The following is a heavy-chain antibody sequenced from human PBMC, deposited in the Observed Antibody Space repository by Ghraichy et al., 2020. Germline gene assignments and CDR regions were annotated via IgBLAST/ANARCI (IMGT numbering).Heavy chain of an antibody. CDR2: IYYSGST. D-gene: IGHD6-13*01. CDR1: GGSVSSGSYY. J-gene: IGHJ6*03. CDR3: ARLIAAAGTPLYYYYMDV. V-gene: IGHV4-61*01. Sequence: SETLSLTCTVSGGSVSSGSYYWSWIWQPPGKGLEWIGYIYYSGSTNYNPSLKSRVTISVDTSKNQFSLKLSSVTAADTAVYYCARLIAAAGTPLYYYYMDVGGKGTTVTVSS.